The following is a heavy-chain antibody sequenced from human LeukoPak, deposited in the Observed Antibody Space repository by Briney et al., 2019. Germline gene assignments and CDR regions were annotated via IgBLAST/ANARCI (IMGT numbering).Heavy chain of an antibody. D-gene: IGHD5/OR15-5a*01. V-gene: IGHV3-48*02. CDR3: AGNRVYGYFEY. Sequence: GGSLRLSCAASGFTFSSYTMNWVRQAPGKGLEWVSYIGKTSSGIYYADSVKGRFTMSRDNAKSSLYLQMISLREEDTAVYYCAGNRVYGYFEYWGQGTLVTVSS. CDR1: GFTFSSYT. J-gene: IGHJ4*02. CDR2: IGKTSSGI.